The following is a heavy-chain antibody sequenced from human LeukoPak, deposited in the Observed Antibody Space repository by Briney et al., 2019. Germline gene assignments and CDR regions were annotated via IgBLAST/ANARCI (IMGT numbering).Heavy chain of an antibody. CDR1: GGSFSGYY. CDR2: INHSGST. V-gene: IGHV4-34*01. D-gene: IGHD3-3*01. J-gene: IGHJ4*02. CDR3: ARPESGDFWSGYIY. Sequence: NPSETLSLTCAVYGGSFSGYYWSWIRQPPGKGLEWIGEINHSGSTNYNPSLKSRVTISVDKSKNQFSLKLSSVTAADTAVYYCARPESGDFWSGYIYWGQGTLVTVSS.